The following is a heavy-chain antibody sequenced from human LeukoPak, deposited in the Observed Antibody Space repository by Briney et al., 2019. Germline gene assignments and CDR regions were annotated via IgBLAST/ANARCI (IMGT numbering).Heavy chain of an antibody. V-gene: IGHV4-34*01. Sequence: SETLSLTCALSGGSFSGYYWSWIRQPPGKGLEWIGEINHGGSTNYNPSLKSRVTISVDTSKDQFSLKLSSVTAADTAVYYCARGPRTITIFGVVIKRWFDPWGQGTLVTVSS. CDR1: GGSFSGYY. D-gene: IGHD3-3*01. CDR2: INHGGST. CDR3: ARGPRTITIFGVVIKRWFDP. J-gene: IGHJ5*02.